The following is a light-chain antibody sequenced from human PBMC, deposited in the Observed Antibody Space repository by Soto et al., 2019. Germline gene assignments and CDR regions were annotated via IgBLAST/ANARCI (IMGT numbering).Light chain of an antibody. CDR1: SSNIGATYD. Sequence: QSVLTQPPSVSGAPGQRVTISCTGSSSNIGATYDVQWYQQLPGTAPKLLIYGNSNRPSGVPDRFSGSKSGTSASLTITGLQAEDEADYYCSSYTSSSTYVFGTGTKVTVL. CDR3: SSYTSSSTYV. CDR2: GNS. J-gene: IGLJ1*01. V-gene: IGLV1-40*01.